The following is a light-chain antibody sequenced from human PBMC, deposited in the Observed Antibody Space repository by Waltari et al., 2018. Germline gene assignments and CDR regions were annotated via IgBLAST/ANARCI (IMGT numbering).Light chain of an antibody. CDR1: QSISNY. Sequence: DVQMAHSPSSLSASVGDRVTITCRASQSISNYLNRYHQKPGNAPHLLIYAAFSLQSGVPSRFSGSGSGTDFTLTISSLQPEDFGTYFCQQSYSTPYTFGQGTKVEIK. J-gene: IGKJ2*01. CDR3: QQSYSTPYT. CDR2: AAF. V-gene: IGKV1-39*01.